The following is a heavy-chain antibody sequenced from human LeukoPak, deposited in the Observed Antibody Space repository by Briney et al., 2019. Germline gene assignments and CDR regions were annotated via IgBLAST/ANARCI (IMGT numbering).Heavy chain of an antibody. D-gene: IGHD1/OR15-1a*01. CDR1: GGSFSGYY. V-gene: IGHV4-34*01. CDR3: ARARNWNKYYFDY. Sequence: SETLSLTCAVYGGSFSGYYWSWIRRPPGKGLEWIGEINHSGSTNYNPSLKSRVTISVDTSKNQYSLKLSSVTAADTAVYYCARARNWNKYYFDYWGQGTLVTVSS. CDR2: INHSGST. J-gene: IGHJ4*02.